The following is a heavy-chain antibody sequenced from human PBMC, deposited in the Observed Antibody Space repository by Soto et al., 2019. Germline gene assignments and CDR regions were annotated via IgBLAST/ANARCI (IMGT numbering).Heavy chain of an antibody. Sequence: SETLSLTCTVSGGSISSDNYYWGWIRQPPGKGLEWIGYIYHSGSTDYTPSLKSRVTISVDTSKNQFSLKLSSVTAADTAVYHCARSYYETLSSAHWFDPWGQGIQVTVSS. V-gene: IGHV4-30-4*01. CDR1: GGSISSDNYY. J-gene: IGHJ5*02. CDR2: IYHSGST. CDR3: ARSYYETLSSAHWFDP. D-gene: IGHD3-9*01.